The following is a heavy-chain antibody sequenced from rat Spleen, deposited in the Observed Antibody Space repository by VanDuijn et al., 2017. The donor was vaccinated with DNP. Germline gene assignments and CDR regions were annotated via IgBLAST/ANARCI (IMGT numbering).Heavy chain of an antibody. CDR1: GFIFRDYS. J-gene: IGHJ4*01. V-gene: IGHV5S10*01. Sequence: EVQLVESGGGLVQPGRSLRLSCAASGFIFRDYSMAWVRQVPKKGLEWVATISYDGLRPYYRDSVKGRFTVSRDNAKSTLYLQMDSLRSEDTATYYCATSEYAMDAWGQGTSVTVSS. CDR3: ATSEYAMDA. CDR2: ISYDGLRP.